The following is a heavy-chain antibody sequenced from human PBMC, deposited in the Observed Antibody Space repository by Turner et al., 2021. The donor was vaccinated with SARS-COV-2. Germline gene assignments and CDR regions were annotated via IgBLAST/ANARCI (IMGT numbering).Heavy chain of an antibody. CDR2: SSSSCGST. CDR3: AKDVGVDTAIVTVFDY. J-gene: IGHJ4*02. D-gene: IGHD5-18*01. Sequence: ELQLSVSGGGLIQPGGSLRLFCVTFGFPFSGYAMCWVRQATGKGLECVSASSSSCGSTYYADSVKGRFTISRDNSENTLYLQMNSLRAEDTAVYYCAKDVGVDTAIVTVFDYCGQGTLVTVSS. V-gene: IGHV3-23*01. CDR1: GFPFSGYA.